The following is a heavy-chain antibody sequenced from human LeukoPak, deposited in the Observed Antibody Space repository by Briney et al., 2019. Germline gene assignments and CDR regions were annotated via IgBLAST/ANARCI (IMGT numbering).Heavy chain of an antibody. J-gene: IGHJ4*02. CDR1: GFSFSDYL. CDR3: ARDRRFLEWLFGDY. V-gene: IGHV3-7*01. D-gene: IGHD3-3*01. CDR2: IKKDGSEE. Sequence: GGSLRLSCVVCGFSFSDYLMSWVRQAPGKGLEGVANIKKDGSEEYYVDSVKGRFTISRDNAKNALYLHVNSLRAEDTAVYYCARDRRFLEWLFGDYWGQGSLVTDSS.